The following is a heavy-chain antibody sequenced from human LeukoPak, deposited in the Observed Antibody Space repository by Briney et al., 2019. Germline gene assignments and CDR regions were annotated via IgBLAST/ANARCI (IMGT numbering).Heavy chain of an antibody. CDR1: GPFRNFW. Sequence: GGSLRLSCAASGPFRNFWMHWVRQAPGKGLVWVSGINVDGRGTTYADSVKGRFTISRDNAKNTLYLQMNSLRVEDTAVYFCARGSSYGWYFDQWGQGTLVTVSS. D-gene: IGHD5-18*01. CDR2: INVDGRGT. V-gene: IGHV3-74*01. J-gene: IGHJ4*02. CDR3: ARGSSYGWYFDQ.